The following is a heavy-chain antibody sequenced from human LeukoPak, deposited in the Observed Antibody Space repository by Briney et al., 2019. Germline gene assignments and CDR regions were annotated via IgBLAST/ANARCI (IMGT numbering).Heavy chain of an antibody. Sequence: ALVKVSCKASGYSFIGYHMHWVRQAPGQGLEWMGWTNPNTGGTKYAQKFQGRVTMTRDTSISTAYMELSSLRSDDTAVYFCASVEMATIGFEHWGQGTLVTVSS. CDR3: ASVEMATIGFEH. J-gene: IGHJ4*02. CDR1: GYSFIGYH. V-gene: IGHV1-2*02. CDR2: TNPNTGGT. D-gene: IGHD5-12*01.